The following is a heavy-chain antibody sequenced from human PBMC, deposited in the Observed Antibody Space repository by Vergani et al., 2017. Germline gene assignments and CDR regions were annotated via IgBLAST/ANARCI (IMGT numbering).Heavy chain of an antibody. CDR1: GGSISSSNW. CDR2: IYHSGST. V-gene: IGHV4-4*02. CDR3: ARDDCSSTSCYLFDS. J-gene: IGHJ4*02. Sequence: QVQLQQWGPGLVKPSGTLSLTCAVSGGSISSSNWWSWVRQPPGKGLEWIGEIYHSGSTNYNPSLKSRVTISLDKSKNQFSLKLSFVTAADTAVYYCARDDCSSTSCYLFDSWGQGTLVTVSS. D-gene: IGHD2-2*01.